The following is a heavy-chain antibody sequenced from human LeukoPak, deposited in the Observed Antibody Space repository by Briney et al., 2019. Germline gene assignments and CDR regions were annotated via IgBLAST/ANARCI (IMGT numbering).Heavy chain of an antibody. CDR2: ISGSGGST. D-gene: IGHD5-18*01. CDR3: AKDLQTDGYSYGNDDY. V-gene: IGHV3-23*01. Sequence: GGSLKLSCAASGFTFSSYAMSWVRQAPGKGLEWVSAISGSGGSTYYADSVKGRFTISRDNSKNTLYLQNSLRAEDTAVYYCAKDLQTDGYSYGNDDYWGQGTLVTVSS. J-gene: IGHJ4*02. CDR1: GFTFSSYA.